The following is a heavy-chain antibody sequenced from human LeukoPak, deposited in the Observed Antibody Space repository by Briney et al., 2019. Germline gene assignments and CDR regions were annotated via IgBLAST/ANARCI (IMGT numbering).Heavy chain of an antibody. CDR2: IKSDGKT. J-gene: IGHJ1*01. V-gene: IGHV3-74*01. Sequence: GGSLRLSCAASGFTFSSYWMHWVRQAPGKGLVWVSRIKSDGKTNYADSVKGRFTISRDNAKNTVSLQMNSLRAEDTGVYYCARAPSEIGGYYPEYFRHWGQGTRLTVPS. CDR1: GFTFSSYW. CDR3: ARAPSEIGGYYPEYFRH. D-gene: IGHD3-22*01.